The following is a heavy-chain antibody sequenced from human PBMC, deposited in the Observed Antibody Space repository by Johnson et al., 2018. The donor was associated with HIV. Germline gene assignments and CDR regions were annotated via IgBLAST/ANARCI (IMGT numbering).Heavy chain of an antibody. Sequence: QVQLLESGGGVVQPGTSLRLSCAASGFTFSSFAMHWVRQAPGKGLEWMAFISYDGSNKYDADSVKGRFTISRDNSKNTLYLQMNSLRAEDTAVYYCARGREGGNYQGGAFDIWGQGTMVTVSS. CDR2: ISYDGSNK. CDR1: GFTFSSFA. V-gene: IGHV3-30-3*01. J-gene: IGHJ3*02. CDR3: ARGREGGNYQGGAFDI. D-gene: IGHD1-26*01.